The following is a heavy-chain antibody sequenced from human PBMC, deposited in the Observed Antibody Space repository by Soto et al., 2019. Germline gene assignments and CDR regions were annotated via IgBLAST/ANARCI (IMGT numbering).Heavy chain of an antibody. V-gene: IGHV3-33*01. CDR1: GFTFSSYG. CDR3: ARESDYSGRYYTY. CDR2: IWYDGSNK. D-gene: IGHD1-26*01. Sequence: GGSLTLSCAASGFTFSSYGMHGVRQAPGKGLEWVAVIWYDGSNKYYADSVKGRFTISRDNSKNTLYLQMNSLRAEDTAVYYCARESDYSGRYYTYWGQGTLVTVSS. J-gene: IGHJ4*02.